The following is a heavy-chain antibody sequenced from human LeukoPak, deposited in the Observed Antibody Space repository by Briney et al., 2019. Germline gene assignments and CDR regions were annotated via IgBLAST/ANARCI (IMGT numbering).Heavy chain of an antibody. D-gene: IGHD3-22*01. CDR3: AKADSHDSSGYTIDY. CDR2: ISWNSGSI. V-gene: IGHV3-9*01. J-gene: IGHJ4*02. CDR1: GFTFDDYA. Sequence: HPGRSLRLSCAASGFTFDDYAMHWVRQAPGKGLEWVSGISWNSGSIGYAYSVKGRFTISRDNAKNSLYLQMNSLRAEDTALYYCAKADSHDSSGYTIDYWGQGTLVTVSS.